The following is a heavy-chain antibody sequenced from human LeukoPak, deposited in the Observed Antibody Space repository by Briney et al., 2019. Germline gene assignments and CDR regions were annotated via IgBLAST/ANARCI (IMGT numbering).Heavy chain of an antibody. CDR2: IYYSGSA. V-gene: IGHV4-59*04. CDR3: ASYSSILGWFDP. Sequence: PSETLSLTCTVSGGSISSYYWSWIRQPPGKGLEWIGYIYYSGSANYRPSLKSRVTMSVDTSKNQFSLYLTSVTAADTAVYYCASYSSILGWFDPWGQGTLVTVSS. D-gene: IGHD6-13*01. J-gene: IGHJ5*02. CDR1: GGSISSYY.